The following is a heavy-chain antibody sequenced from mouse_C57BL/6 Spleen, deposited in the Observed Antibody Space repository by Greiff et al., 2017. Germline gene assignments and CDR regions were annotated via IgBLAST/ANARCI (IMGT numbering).Heavy chain of an antibody. CDR1: GYTFTSYW. Sequence: VQLQQPGTELVKPGASVKLSCKASGYTFTSYWMHWAKQRPGQGLEWIGNINPSNGGTNYNEKFKSKATLTADKSSSTAYMQLSSLTSEDSAVYYCARKNAYYSNYFDYWGQGTTLTVSS. V-gene: IGHV1-53*01. CDR3: ARKNAYYSNYFDY. J-gene: IGHJ2*01. CDR2: INPSNGGT. D-gene: IGHD2-5*01.